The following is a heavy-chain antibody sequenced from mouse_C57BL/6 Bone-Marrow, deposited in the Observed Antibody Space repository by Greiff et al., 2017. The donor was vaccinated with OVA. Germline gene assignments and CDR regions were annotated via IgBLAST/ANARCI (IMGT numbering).Heavy chain of an antibody. CDR3: AREGACGSSYEYYFDY. CDR2: IYPGSGNT. CDR1: GYTFTSYG. Sequence: QVQLQQSGAELARPGASVTLSCKASGYTFTSYGISWVKQRTGQGLEWIGEIYPGSGNTYYNEKFKGKATLTADKSSSTAYMELRSLTSEDSAVYFCAREGACGSSYEYYFDYWGQGTTLTVSS. V-gene: IGHV1-81*01. D-gene: IGHD1-1*01. J-gene: IGHJ2*01.